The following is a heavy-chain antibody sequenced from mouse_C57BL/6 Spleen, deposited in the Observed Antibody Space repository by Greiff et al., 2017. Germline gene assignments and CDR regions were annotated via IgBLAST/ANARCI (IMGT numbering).Heavy chain of an antibody. V-gene: IGHV1-4*01. CDR3: ASCDYPPMDY. D-gene: IGHD2-13*01. CDR1: GYTFTSYS. CDR2: INPSSGYT. J-gene: IGHJ4*01. Sequence: QVQLQQSGAELVRPGASVKMSCKASGYTFTSYSMHWVKQRPGQGLEWIGYINPSSGYTNYNQKFKDKATLTADKSSSTAYMQLNSLTSEDSAVYYCASCDYPPMDYWGQGTTVTVSS.